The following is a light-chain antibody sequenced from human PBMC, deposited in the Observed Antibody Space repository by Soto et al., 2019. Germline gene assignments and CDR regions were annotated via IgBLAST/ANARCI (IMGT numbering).Light chain of an antibody. Sequence: QSALTQPPSASGSPGQSVTISCTGTSSDVGYYNYVSWYQQHSGRAPELRIYDVTKRPSGVPDRFSGSKSGNTAYLTVSGIQAEDEADYYCSSHEGSAEVFGGGTKLTV. CDR1: SSDVGYYNY. V-gene: IGLV2-8*01. CDR2: DVT. J-gene: IGLJ2*01. CDR3: SSHEGSAEV.